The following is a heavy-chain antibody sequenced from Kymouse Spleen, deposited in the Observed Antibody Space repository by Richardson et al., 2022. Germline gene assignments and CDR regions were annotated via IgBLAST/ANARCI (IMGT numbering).Heavy chain of an antibody. CDR3: ARDPGIAAAADAFDI. J-gene: IGHJ3*02. CDR2: IYYSGST. CDR1: GGSISSYY. D-gene: IGHD6-13*01. V-gene: IGHV4-59*01. Sequence: QVQLQESGPGLVKPSETLSLTCTVSGGSISSYYWSWIRQPPGKGLEWIGYIYYSGSTNYNPSLKSRVTISVDTSKNQFSLKLSSVTAADTAVYYCARDPGIAAAADAFDIWGQGTMVTVSS.